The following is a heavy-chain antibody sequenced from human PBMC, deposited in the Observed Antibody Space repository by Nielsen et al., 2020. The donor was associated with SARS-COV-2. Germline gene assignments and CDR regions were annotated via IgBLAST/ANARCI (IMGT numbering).Heavy chain of an antibody. D-gene: IGHD3-10*01. Sequence: ASVKVSCKASGYTFTSYAMHWVRQAPGQRLEWMGWINAGNGNTKYSQKFQGRVTITRDTSASTAYMELSSLRSEDTAVYYCARAREGLFYFDYWGQGTLVTVSS. CDR3: ARAREGLFYFDY. CDR2: INAGNGNT. J-gene: IGHJ4*02. CDR1: GYTFTSYA. V-gene: IGHV1-3*01.